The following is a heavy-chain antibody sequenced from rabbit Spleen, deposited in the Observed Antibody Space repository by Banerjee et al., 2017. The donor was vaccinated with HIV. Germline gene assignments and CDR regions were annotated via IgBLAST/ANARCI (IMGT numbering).Heavy chain of an antibody. CDR3: ARDLVAVIGWNFNL. J-gene: IGHJ4*01. CDR1: GFSFSSSYY. Sequence: QSLEESGGDLVKPEGSLTLTCTASGFSFSSSYYMYWVRQAPGKGLEWIGCIYSSSAITWYASWAKGRFTISKTSSTTVTLQMTSLTAADTATYFCARDLVAVIGWNFNLWGQGTLVTVS. CDR2: IYSSSAIT. D-gene: IGHD1-1*01. V-gene: IGHV1S40*01.